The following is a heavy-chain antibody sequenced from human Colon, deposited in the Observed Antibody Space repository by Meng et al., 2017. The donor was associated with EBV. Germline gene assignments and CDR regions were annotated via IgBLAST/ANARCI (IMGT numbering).Heavy chain of an antibody. CDR2: IIHGGSP. V-gene: IGHV4-34*12. J-gene: IGHJ4*02. CDR3: ARRPTGIDY. Sequence: VQLQQWGAGLLRHSEXLSLTCAVNGGSLSGAYWNWIRQPPGQGLELIGEIIHGGSPSYNPSLKSRVTISIDTSKNQLSLMLSSVTAADTAVYYCARRPTGIDYWGQGTLVTVSS. D-gene: IGHD2-8*02. CDR1: GGSLSGAY.